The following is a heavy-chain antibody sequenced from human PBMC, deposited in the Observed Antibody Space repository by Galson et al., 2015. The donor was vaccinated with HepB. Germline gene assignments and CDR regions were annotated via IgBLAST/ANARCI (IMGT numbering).Heavy chain of an antibody. J-gene: IGHJ4*02. CDR3: ASATAGYDFWSGYYGVDY. CDR2: IIPIFGTA. CDR1: GGTFSSYA. D-gene: IGHD3-3*01. Sequence: SVKVSCKASGGTFSSYAISWVRQAPGQGLEWMGGIIPIFGTANYAQKFQGRVTITADKSTSTAYMELSSLRSEDTAVYYCASATAGYDFWSGYYGVDYWGQGTLVTVSS. V-gene: IGHV1-69*06.